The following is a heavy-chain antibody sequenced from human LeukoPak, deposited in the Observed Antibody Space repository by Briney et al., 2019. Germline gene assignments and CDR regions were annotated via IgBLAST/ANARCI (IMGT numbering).Heavy chain of an antibody. CDR3: AEGREAYSGSYTPFDY. Sequence: QTGGSLRLSCAASGFTLSSYAMSWVRQAPGKGLECVSTISGSGSSTYYADSVKGRFTISRDSSKNTLYLQMNSLRAEDTAVYYCAEGREAYSGSYTPFDYWGQGTLVTVSS. D-gene: IGHD1-26*01. CDR2: ISGSGSST. CDR1: GFTLSSYA. V-gene: IGHV3-23*01. J-gene: IGHJ4*02.